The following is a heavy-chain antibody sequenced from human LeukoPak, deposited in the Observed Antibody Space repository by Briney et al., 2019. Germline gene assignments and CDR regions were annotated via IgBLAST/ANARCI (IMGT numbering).Heavy chain of an antibody. D-gene: IGHD3-16*01. CDR1: GGSISGTYY. V-gene: IGHV4-59*08. CDR2: IYYTGTT. CDR3: ARRWVYDKRAFDA. J-gene: IGHJ3*01. Sequence: SETLSLTCTVSGGSISGTYYWSWIRQPPGKGLEWIGYIYYTGTTDSNHSLKSRVTISLDTSKNQFSLNLSSVTAADTAVYYCARRWVYDKRAFDAWGQGTMVTVSS.